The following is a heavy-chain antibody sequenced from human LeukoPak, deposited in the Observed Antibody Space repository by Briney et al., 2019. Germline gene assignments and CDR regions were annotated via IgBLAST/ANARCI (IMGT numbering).Heavy chain of an antibody. CDR3: ARDQVVVGATTGFDY. J-gene: IGHJ4*02. D-gene: IGHD1-26*01. V-gene: IGHV3-33*01. CDR1: GFTFSSYG. Sequence: PGRSLRLSCAASGFTFSSYGMHWVRQAPGKGLEWVAVIWYDGSNKYYADSVKGRFTISRDNSKNTLYLQMNSLRAEDTAVYYCARDQVVVGATTGFDYWGQGTLVTVSS. CDR2: IWYDGSNK.